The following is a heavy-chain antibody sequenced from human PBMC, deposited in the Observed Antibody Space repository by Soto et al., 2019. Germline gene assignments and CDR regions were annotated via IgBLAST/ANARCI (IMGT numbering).Heavy chain of an antibody. CDR1: GGTFNGYG. D-gene: IGHD3-10*01. J-gene: IGHJ3*01. V-gene: IGHV1-69*06. CDR2: TVPVFDTS. Sequence: QVQLVQSGAVVKKPGSSVEVSCKASGGTFNGYGISWVRQAPGQGLEWMGGTVPVFDTSKYAPRFQGRVTITADKSTSTAYMELSSVRSEDTAIYFCARGVSNSGAYYTGPPAYDLWGQGTLVIVSS. CDR3: ARGVSNSGAYYTGPPAYDL.